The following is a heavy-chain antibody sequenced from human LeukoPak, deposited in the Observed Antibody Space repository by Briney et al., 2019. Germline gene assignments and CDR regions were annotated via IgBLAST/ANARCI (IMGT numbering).Heavy chain of an antibody. D-gene: IGHD3-10*01. CDR1: GYTFTAYG. CDR3: ARDRLTYYSGSGSDF. Sequence: ASVKVSCKASGYTFTAYGISWVRQAPGQGLEWMGWISVYNGNTNYTPKLQGRVTMTTGTSTSTAYMELRSLRSDDTAVYYCARDRLTYYSGSGSDFWGQGTLVTVSS. V-gene: IGHV1-18*01. CDR2: ISVYNGNT. J-gene: IGHJ4*02.